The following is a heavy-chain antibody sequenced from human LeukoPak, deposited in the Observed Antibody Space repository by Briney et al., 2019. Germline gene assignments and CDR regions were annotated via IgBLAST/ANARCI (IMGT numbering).Heavy chain of an antibody. CDR3: AKDRRGSSSSDNWFDP. Sequence: PGRSLRLSCAASGFTFSSYGMHWVRQAPGKGLEWVAVISYDGSNKYCADSVKGRFTISRDNSKNTLYLQMNSLRAEDTAVYYCAKDRRGSSSSDNWFDPWGQGTLVTVSS. CDR2: ISYDGSNK. D-gene: IGHD6-6*01. V-gene: IGHV3-30*18. J-gene: IGHJ5*02. CDR1: GFTFSSYG.